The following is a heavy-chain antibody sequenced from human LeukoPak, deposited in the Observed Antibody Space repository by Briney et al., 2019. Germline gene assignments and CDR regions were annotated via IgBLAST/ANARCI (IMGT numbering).Heavy chain of an antibody. Sequence: ASVTVSCKVSGYTFTEMSIHWVRQTPGKGLEWLGGIDPESGERVHAQNCRGRVTMSEDTSTDTAYMEVSSLRSEDPAIYYCADFEVVTNWFDPWGQGTLVTVSS. CDR1: GYTFTEMS. J-gene: IGHJ5*02. V-gene: IGHV1-24*01. D-gene: IGHD3-3*01. CDR3: ADFEVVTNWFDP. CDR2: IDPESGER.